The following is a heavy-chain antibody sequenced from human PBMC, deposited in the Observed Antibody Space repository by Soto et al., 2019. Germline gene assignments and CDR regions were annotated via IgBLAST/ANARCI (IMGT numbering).Heavy chain of an antibody. J-gene: IGHJ6*02. CDR2: ISSSGSTI. CDR1: GFTFSDYY. Sequence: QVQLVESGGGLVKPGGSLRLSCAASGFTFSDYYMSWFRQAPGKGLEWVSYISSSGSTIYYADSVKGRFTISRDNAKNSLYLQMNSLRAEDTAVYYCASASYGDPYYYYGMDVWGQGTTVTVSS. CDR3: ASASYGDPYYYYGMDV. V-gene: IGHV3-11*01. D-gene: IGHD4-17*01.